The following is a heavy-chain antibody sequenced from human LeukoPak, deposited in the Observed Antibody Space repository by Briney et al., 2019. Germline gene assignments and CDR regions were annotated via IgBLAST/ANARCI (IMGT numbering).Heavy chain of an antibody. CDR1: GFTFSRYW. J-gene: IGHJ4*02. Sequence: PGGSLRLSCAASGFTFSRYWMSWVRQAPGKGLDWVAFIRYDGNNKLYADSVKGRFTISRDNSKNTLYLHINSLRAEDTAVYYCVKDNPLDYWGQGTLVIVSS. V-gene: IGHV3-30*02. CDR3: VKDNPLDY. CDR2: IRYDGNNK. D-gene: IGHD1-14*01.